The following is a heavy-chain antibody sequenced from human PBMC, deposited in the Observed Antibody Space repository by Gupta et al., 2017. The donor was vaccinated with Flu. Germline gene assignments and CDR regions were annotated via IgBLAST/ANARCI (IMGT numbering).Heavy chain of an antibody. CDR1: GGTSSIYS. V-gene: IGHV1-69*01. D-gene: IGHD4-17*01. J-gene: IGHJ4*02. Sequence: QVQLVQSGAEVQKPGSSVTVSCKASGGTSSIYSISWVRQAPGQGLEWMGGIIPIFGTASYEQKFQGRVTINADESTSTDYMEMSSLRSEDTAVYYCETATTVTTIHPLYYFDYWGQGTLVTVSS. CDR2: IIPIFGTA. CDR3: ETATTVTTIHPLYYFDY.